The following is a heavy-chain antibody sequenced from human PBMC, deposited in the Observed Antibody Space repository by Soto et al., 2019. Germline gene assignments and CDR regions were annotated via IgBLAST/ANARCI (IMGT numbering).Heavy chain of an antibody. V-gene: IGHV1-69*01. J-gene: IGHJ4*02. Sequence: QVLLMQSGAEVKKPGSSVKVSCTSSGGPFSSYGISWVRQVPGQGLEWLGGIIPLFGTPSYARKFQDRLTISADESTTTAYMEFSSLTSEDTAMYFCARDGTIQMANVDFWGQGTLVTVSS. CDR1: GGPFSSYG. CDR2: IIPLFGTP. D-gene: IGHD1-1*01. CDR3: ARDGTIQMANVDF.